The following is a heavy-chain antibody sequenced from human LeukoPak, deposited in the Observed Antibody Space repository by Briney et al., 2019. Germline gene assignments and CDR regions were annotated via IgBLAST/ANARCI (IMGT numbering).Heavy chain of an antibody. CDR1: GFTFSSYA. J-gene: IGHJ5*02. V-gene: IGHV3-23*01. CDR3: AKWYCSSTSCYSGPHWFDP. CDR2: ISGSGGST. D-gene: IGHD2-2*02. Sequence: GGSLRLSCAASGFTFSSYAMSWVRQAPGKGLEWVSAISGSGGSTYYADSVKGRFTISRDNSKNTLYLQMNSLRAEDTAVYYCAKWYCSSTSCYSGPHWFDPWGQGTLVTVSS.